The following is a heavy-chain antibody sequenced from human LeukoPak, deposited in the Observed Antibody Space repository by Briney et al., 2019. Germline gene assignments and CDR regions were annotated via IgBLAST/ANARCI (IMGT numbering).Heavy chain of an antibody. D-gene: IGHD6-13*01. Sequence: APVEVSCKVSGYTLTELSMHWVRQAPGKGLEWMGGFDPEDGETIYAQKFQGRVTMTEDTSTDTAYMELSSLRSEDTAVYYCAILAAAGPLVDFDLWGRGTLVTVSS. CDR2: FDPEDGET. J-gene: IGHJ2*01. CDR3: AILAAAGPLVDFDL. V-gene: IGHV1-24*01. CDR1: GYTLTELS.